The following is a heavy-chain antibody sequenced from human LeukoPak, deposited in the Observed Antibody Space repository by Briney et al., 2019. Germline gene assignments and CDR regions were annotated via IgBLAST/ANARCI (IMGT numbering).Heavy chain of an antibody. CDR1: GFPFSSYG. CDR2: ISANGGST. V-gene: IGHV3-23*01. Sequence: PGMSLRLSCAASGFPFSSYGMHWVRQAPGKGLEWVSAISANGGSTFYADSVKGRFTVSRDSSKDTLYLQMNSLRAEDTAVYFCARKALGYRLAYGDYWGQGTLVTVSS. D-gene: IGHD5-12*01. J-gene: IGHJ4*02. CDR3: ARKALGYRLAYGDY.